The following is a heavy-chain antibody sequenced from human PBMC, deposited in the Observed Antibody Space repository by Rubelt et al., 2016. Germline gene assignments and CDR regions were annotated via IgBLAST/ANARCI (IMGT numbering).Heavy chain of an antibody. CDR3: ARGGIAVADHNGPGDY. V-gene: IGHV3-23*01. J-gene: IGHJ4*02. Sequence: GLEWISGVSGNGGSTYYADSVRGRFAISRDNSKDTLYLQMNSLRAEDTAVYYCARGGIAVADHNGPGDYWGQGTLVTVSS. D-gene: IGHD6-19*01. CDR2: VSGNGGST.